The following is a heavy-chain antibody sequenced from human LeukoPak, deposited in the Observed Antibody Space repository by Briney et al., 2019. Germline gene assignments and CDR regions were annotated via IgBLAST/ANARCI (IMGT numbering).Heavy chain of an antibody. CDR1: GFSFSNYA. CDR2: ISKDGSMK. J-gene: IGHJ3*01. V-gene: IGHV3-30*04. CDR3: AGESFDF. Sequence: GGSLRLSCAAFGFSFSNYAMDWVRQAPGKGLEWVAVISKDGSMKYYSDSVKGRFTVSRDNSIHTLYLEMNSLKTEDTAVYYCAGESFDFWSQGTMVTVSS.